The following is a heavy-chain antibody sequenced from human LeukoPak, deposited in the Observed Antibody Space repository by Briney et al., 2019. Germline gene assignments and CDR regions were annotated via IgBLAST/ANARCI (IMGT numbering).Heavy chain of an antibody. CDR2: ISGSGGST. CDR1: GFTLSSHN. V-gene: IGHV3-23*01. CDR3: AKDPSYLPAPGWFDP. J-gene: IGHJ5*02. D-gene: IGHD2-2*01. Sequence: GGSLRLSCVASGFTLSSHNINWVRQAPGKGLEWVSAISGSGGSTYYADSVKGWFTISRDNSKNTLYLQMNSLRAEDTAVYYCAKDPSYLPAPGWFDPWGQGTLVTVSS.